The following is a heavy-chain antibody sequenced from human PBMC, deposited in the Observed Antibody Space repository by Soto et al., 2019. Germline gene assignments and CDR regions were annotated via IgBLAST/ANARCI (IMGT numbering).Heavy chain of an antibody. CDR2: IFYSGTT. J-gene: IGHJ6*02. Sequence: QVQLQESGPGLVKPSQTLSLICTVSGGSISNDGYYWSWIRQHPGKGMEWIGYIFYSGTTYYYLPLKSRITMSVDTSKNQFSLKLHSLTAADTAVYYCVGDHVVTAHYYGMDVWGQGTTVTISS. D-gene: IGHD2-15*01. V-gene: IGHV4-31*03. CDR3: VGDHVVTAHYYGMDV. CDR1: GGSISNDGYY.